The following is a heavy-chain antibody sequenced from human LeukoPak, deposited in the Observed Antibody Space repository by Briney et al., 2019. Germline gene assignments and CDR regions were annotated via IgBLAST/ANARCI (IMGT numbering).Heavy chain of an antibody. J-gene: IGHJ4*02. D-gene: IGHD1-14*01. CDR3: ARREPGQGKYYFDY. CDR1: GYSFTNYW. V-gene: IGHV5-51*01. CDR2: IYPGDSDT. Sequence: GESLKISCKGSGYSFTNYWIGWVRQMPGKGLEWMGIIYPGDSDTGYSPSFQGQVTISADKSISTAYLQWNSLKASDTAMYFCARREPGQGKYYFDYWGQGTLVTVSS.